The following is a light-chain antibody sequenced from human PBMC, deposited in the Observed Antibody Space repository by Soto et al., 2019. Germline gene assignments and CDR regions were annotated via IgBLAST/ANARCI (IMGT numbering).Light chain of an antibody. CDR1: QSVTSTS. J-gene: IGKJ1*01. CDR3: QQYATPPET. Sequence: EIVLTQSPGTLSLSPGERATLSCRASQSVTSTSLAWYQQKPGQAPRLLIYGASSRATDIPDRFSGSGSGTDFTLIISRLEPEDFAEYYCQQYATPPETFGQGTKVEIK. V-gene: IGKV3-20*01. CDR2: GAS.